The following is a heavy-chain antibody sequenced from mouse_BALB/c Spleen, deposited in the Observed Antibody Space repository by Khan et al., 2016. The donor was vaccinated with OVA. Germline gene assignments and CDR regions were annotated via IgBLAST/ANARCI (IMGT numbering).Heavy chain of an antibody. CDR2: ISRGGDYT. V-gene: IGHV5-6*01. J-gene: IGHJ3*01. CDR3: VDHVSGSVAY. D-gene: IGHD1-3*01. CDR1: GFTFSSYS. Sequence: EVQLVESGGDLVKPGGSLKLSCAASGFTFSSYSMSWVRQTPDKRLEWVASISRGGDYTYYPDSVKGRFTISRDNAKNTLYLQLSDLTSEDTAMDYCVDHVSGSVAYWGQGTLVTVSA.